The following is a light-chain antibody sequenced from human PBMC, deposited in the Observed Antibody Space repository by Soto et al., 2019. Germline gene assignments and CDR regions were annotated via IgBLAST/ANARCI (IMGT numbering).Light chain of an antibody. CDR3: QQSYSTPLLT. Sequence: DIQMTQSPSSLSASVGDRVTITCQASQDISNYLNWYQQKPGKAPKLLIYDASNLETGVPSRFSGSGSGTDFTFTISSLQPEDFATYYCQQSYSTPLLTFGGGTKVDIK. V-gene: IGKV1-33*01. CDR1: QDISNY. J-gene: IGKJ4*01. CDR2: DAS.